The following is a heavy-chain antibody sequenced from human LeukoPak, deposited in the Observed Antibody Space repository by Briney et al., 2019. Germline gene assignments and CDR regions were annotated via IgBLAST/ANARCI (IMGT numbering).Heavy chain of an antibody. CDR2: IKQDGSEK. J-gene: IGHJ4*02. Sequence: AGSLSLSCEASGFTFRGYWMSWVRQGPGKGLEWVANIKQDGSEKYYVDSVRGRFTISRDNAKNSLYLQMNSLRADDTAVYYCTTSPDIRGSHFDHWGQGTLVTVSS. CDR3: TTSPDIRGSHFDH. D-gene: IGHD1-26*01. V-gene: IGHV3-7*05. CDR1: GFTFRGYW.